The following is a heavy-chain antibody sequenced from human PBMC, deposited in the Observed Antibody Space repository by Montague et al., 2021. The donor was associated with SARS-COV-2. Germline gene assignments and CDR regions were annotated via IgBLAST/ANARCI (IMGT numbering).Heavy chain of an antibody. CDR1: GVSFSGYY. CDR2: INHSGST. Sequence: SETLSLTCAVYGVSFSGYYWSWIRQPPGKGLEWIGEINHSGSTNYNPSLKSRVTISVDTSKNQFSLKLSSVTAADTAVYYCARGYQLRFLEWSSRQSTFDYWGQGPLVTVSS. J-gene: IGHJ4*02. V-gene: IGHV4-34*01. D-gene: IGHD3-3*01. CDR3: ARGYQLRFLEWSSRQSTFDY.